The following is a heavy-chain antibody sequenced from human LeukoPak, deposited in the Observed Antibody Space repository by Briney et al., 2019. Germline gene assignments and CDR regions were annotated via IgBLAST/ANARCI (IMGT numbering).Heavy chain of an antibody. D-gene: IGHD6-19*01. CDR1: GFTFSSYA. V-gene: IGHV3-23*01. CDR3: AKVSRGLGEIAVAEPFDY. CDR2: ISGSGGST. Sequence: PGGSLRLSCAASGFTFSSYARSWVRQAPGKGLEWVSAISGSGGSTYYADSVKGRFTISRDNSKNTLYLQMNSLRAEDTAVYYCAKVSRGLGEIAVAEPFDYWGQGTLVTVSS. J-gene: IGHJ4*02.